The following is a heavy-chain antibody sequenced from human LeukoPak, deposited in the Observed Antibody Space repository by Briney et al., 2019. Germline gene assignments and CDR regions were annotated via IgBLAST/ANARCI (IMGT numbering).Heavy chain of an antibody. J-gene: IGHJ4*02. CDR2: IIPDSGGA. CDR1: GYTFTNYY. Sequence: GASVKVSCKTSGYTFTNYYVRWVRQAPGQGLEWMGYIIPDSGGADYDQRFQGRVTMTRDKSISTVYMELSSLRSDDTAVYYCSTEDKYCGGANCGKYWGQGTLVTVSS. V-gene: IGHV1-2*02. D-gene: IGHD2-21*01. CDR3: STEDKYCGGANCGKY.